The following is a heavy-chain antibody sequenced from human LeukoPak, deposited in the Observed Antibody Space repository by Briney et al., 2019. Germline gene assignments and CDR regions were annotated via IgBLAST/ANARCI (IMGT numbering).Heavy chain of an antibody. V-gene: IGHV4-59*01. CDR3: ARVSGYYDSSGHYNYYGMDV. CDR1: GGSISSYY. Sequence: SETLSLTCTVSGGSISSYYWSWIRQPPGKGLEWIGYIYYSGSTNYNPSLKSRVSISVDTSKNQFSLKLSSVTAADTAVYYCARVSGYYDSSGHYNYYGMDVWGQGTTVTVSS. CDR2: IYYSGST. D-gene: IGHD3-22*01. J-gene: IGHJ6*02.